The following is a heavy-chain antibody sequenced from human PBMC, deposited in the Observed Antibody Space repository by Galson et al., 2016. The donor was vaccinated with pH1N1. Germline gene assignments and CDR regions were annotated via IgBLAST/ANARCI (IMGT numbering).Heavy chain of an antibody. Sequence: SVKVSCKASGGTLSNSAVSWVRQAPGQGLEWMGGISPIFGSINYAQRFQGRATITADIFANTAYVELSSLRSEDTAIYYCATAGPLVREILYFSYAMDVWGQGTTVTVSS. CDR1: GGTLSNSA. CDR2: ISPIFGSI. D-gene: IGHD3-10*01. CDR3: ATAGPLVREILYFSYAMDV. V-gene: IGHV1-69*06. J-gene: IGHJ6*02.